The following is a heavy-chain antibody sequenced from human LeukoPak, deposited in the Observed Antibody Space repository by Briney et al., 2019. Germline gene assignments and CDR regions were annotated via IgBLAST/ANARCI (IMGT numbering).Heavy chain of an antibody. J-gene: IGHJ4*02. CDR3: VILHPGSSCDTSVDY. Sequence: SQTLFLTCTVSGGSISSGDYYWSWIRQHPGKGLEWIGYIYYSGSTNYNPSLKSRVTISVDTSKNQFSLKLSSVTAADTAVYYCVILHPGSSCDTSVDYWGQGTLVTVSS. CDR2: IYYSGST. D-gene: IGHD6-13*01. CDR1: GGSISSGDYY. V-gene: IGHV4-30-4*08.